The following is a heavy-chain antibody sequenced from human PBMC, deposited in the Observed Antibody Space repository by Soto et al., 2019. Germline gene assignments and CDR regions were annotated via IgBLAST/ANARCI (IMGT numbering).Heavy chain of an antibody. Sequence: GGSLRLSCAASGFTFSSYAMSWIRQPPGKGLEWVSAVGTAGGDTYYADSVKGRFTISRDNSKNTLYLHMNSLRAEDTAVYYCTTDGYYDSSGYYPDAFDIWGQGTMVPVSS. J-gene: IGHJ3*02. CDR1: GFTFSSYA. V-gene: IGHV3-23*01. D-gene: IGHD3-22*01. CDR3: TTDGYYDSSGYYPDAFDI. CDR2: VGTAGGDT.